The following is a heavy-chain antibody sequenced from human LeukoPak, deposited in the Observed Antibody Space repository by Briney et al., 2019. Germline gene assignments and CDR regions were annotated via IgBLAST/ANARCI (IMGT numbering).Heavy chain of an antibody. CDR3: AKDLDYGGNSGLDY. J-gene: IGHJ4*02. Sequence: GGSLRLSCAASGFTFSSYAMHWVRQAPGKGLEWVAVISYDGSNKYYADSVKGRFTISRDNSKNTLYLQMNSLRAEDMALYYCAKDLDYGGNSGLDYWGQGTLVTVSS. CDR2: ISYDGSNK. D-gene: IGHD4-23*01. CDR1: GFTFSSYA. V-gene: IGHV3-30*04.